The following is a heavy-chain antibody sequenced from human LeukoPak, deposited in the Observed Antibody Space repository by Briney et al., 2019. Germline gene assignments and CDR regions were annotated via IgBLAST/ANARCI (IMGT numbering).Heavy chain of an antibody. CDR3: ASGLSNWNDPWYFDY. CDR1: GYTFTSYG. Sequence: ASVKVSCKASGYTFTSYGISWVRQAPGQGLEWMGGIIPIFGTANYAQKFQGRVTITTDESTSTAYMELSSPRSEDTAVYYCASGLSNWNDPWYFDYWGQGTLVTVSS. D-gene: IGHD1-20*01. J-gene: IGHJ4*02. V-gene: IGHV1-69*05. CDR2: IIPIFGTA.